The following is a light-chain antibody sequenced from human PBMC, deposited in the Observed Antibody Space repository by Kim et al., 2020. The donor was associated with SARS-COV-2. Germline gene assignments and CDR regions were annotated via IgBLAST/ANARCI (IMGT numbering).Light chain of an antibody. J-gene: IGLJ3*02. CDR3: NSRDSSGKV. CDR1: RLRSYF. V-gene: IGLV3-19*01. CDR2: GKN. Sequence: SVALGQTVRITCQGDRLRSYFPSWYQQKPGQAPVLVIYGKNNRPSGIPDRFSGSSSGNTATLTITGAQAEDEADYYCNSRDSSGKVFGGGTQLTVL.